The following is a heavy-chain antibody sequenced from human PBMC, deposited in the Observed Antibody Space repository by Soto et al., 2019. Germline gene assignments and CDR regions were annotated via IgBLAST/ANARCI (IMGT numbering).Heavy chain of an antibody. J-gene: IGHJ4*02. CDR2: ISAYNDDR. Sequence: QVQLAQSGPEVKKPGASVKVSCKASGYSFSDYGVTWVRQSPGQGLQWMGWISAYNDDRNYAQNFQDRITMTTDTSTSTAYVELRSLRSDDTAVYFCGRARSAAMVTSDYWGQGTLVTVSS. CDR1: GYSFSDYG. V-gene: IGHV1-18*01. D-gene: IGHD5-18*01. CDR3: GRARSAAMVTSDY.